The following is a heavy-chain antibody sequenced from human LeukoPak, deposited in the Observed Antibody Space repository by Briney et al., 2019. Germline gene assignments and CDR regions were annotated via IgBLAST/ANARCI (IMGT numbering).Heavy chain of an antibody. J-gene: IGHJ4*02. D-gene: IGHD5-18*01. CDR3: ARRRYSYWTDY. V-gene: IGHV4-4*07. Sequence: PSETLSLTCTVSGGSISSYYWNWIRQPAGKGLEWIGRIYTSGTTNYNPSLKSRVTISVDTSKNQFSLKLSSVTAADTAVYYCARRRYSYWTDYWGQGTLVTVSS. CDR1: GGSISSYY. CDR2: IYTSGTT.